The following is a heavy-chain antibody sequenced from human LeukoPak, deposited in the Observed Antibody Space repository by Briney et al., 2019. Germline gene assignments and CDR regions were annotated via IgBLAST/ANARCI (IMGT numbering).Heavy chain of an antibody. Sequence: PSETLSLTCTVSGGSISSSSYYWGWIRQPPGKGLEWIGSIYYSGSTYYNPSLKSRVTISVDTSKNQFSLKLSSVTAADTAVYYCARAGSSGWYGGGVYWGQGTLATVSS. CDR3: ARAGSSGWYGGGVY. CDR2: IYYSGST. CDR1: GGSISSSSYY. V-gene: IGHV4-39*01. J-gene: IGHJ4*02. D-gene: IGHD6-19*01.